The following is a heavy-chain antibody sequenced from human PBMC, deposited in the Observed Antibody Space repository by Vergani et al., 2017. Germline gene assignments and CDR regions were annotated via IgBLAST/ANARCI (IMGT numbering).Heavy chain of an antibody. CDR1: GFTFSSYS. CDR2: ISSSSSYI. Sequence: EVQLMESGGGLVKPGGSLRLSCAASGFTFSSYSMNWVRQAPGKGLEWVSSISSSSSYIYYADSVKGRFTISRDNAKNSLYLQMNSLRAEDTAVYYCARGGDSSGYSGPHYYYGMDVWGQGTTVTVSS. CDR3: ARGGDSSGYSGPHYYYGMDV. J-gene: IGHJ6*02. V-gene: IGHV3-21*01. D-gene: IGHD3-22*01.